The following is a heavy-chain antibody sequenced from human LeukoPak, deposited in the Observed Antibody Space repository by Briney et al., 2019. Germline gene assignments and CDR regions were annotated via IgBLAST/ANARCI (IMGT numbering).Heavy chain of an antibody. CDR1: GFTFDEYA. V-gene: IGHV3-30*02. CDR3: AKDSPPTSEWLPDY. D-gene: IGHD5-12*01. Sequence: GGSLRLSCAASGFTFDEYAMHWVRQAPGKGLEWVAFIRHDGSKKFYADSVKGRFTISRDNSQNTLYLQVDSLRVDDTAVYYCAKDSPPTSEWLPDYWGQGTLVTISS. CDR2: IRHDGSKK. J-gene: IGHJ4*02.